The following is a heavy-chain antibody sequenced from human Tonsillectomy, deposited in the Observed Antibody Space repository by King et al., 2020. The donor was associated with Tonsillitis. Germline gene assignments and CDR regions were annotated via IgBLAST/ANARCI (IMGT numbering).Heavy chain of an antibody. Sequence: VQLVESGGGMVQPGRSLRLSCAASGFSFDSFAIHWVRQAPGKGLEWVAASSYDGDYEFYSESVKGRFNVSRDNSQNTLYLHMNSLRPEDTAVYFCARDPTRLGLDLYYFAIWGQGTVVTVSS. CDR3: ARDPTRLGLDLYYFAI. D-gene: IGHD3-16*01. J-gene: IGHJ4*02. CDR2: SSYDGDYE. CDR1: GFSFDSFA. V-gene: IGHV3-30*03.